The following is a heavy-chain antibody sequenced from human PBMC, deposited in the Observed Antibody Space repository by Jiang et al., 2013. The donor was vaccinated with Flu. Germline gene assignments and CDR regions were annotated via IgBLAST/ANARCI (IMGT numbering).Heavy chain of an antibody. V-gene: IGHV1-18*01. CDR3: ARVGLYYDTLTGQFDY. CDR2: INNYQGNT. D-gene: IGHD3-9*01. Sequence: SGAEVKKPGASVKVSCKASGYSFSSFGVSWVRQAPGQGLEWMGWINNYQGNTKYEQKFRGRVIMTTDTATSTAYMELRSLRFDDTAVYYCARVGLYYDTLTGQFDYWGQGTLVTVSS. CDR1: GYSFSSFG. J-gene: IGHJ4*02.